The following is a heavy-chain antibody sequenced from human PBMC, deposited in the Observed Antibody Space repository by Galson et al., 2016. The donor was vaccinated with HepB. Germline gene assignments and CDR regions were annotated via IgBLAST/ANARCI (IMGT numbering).Heavy chain of an antibody. CDR1: GFTVSSNY. CDR2: IYSGGTT. D-gene: IGHD4-17*01. CDR3: ARGVYGDHGWFDY. J-gene: IGHJ4*02. Sequence: SLRLSCAASGFTVSSNYMTWVRQAPGKGLEYVSVIYSGGTTYYADSVNGRFTITRDNSKNTLFLQMNTLIAEDTAVYYCARGVYGDHGWFDYWGQGTLVTVSS. V-gene: IGHV3-66*02.